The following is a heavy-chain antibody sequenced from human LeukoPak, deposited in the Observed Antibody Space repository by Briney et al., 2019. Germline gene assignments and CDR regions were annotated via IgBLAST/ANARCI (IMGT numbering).Heavy chain of an antibody. Sequence: SETLSLTCTVSGGSISSSSYYWGWIRQPPGTGLEWIGSIYYSGSTYYNPSLKSRVTISVDTSKNQFSLKLSSVTAADTAVYYCARDPDYNPFYFDYWGQGTLVTVSS. V-gene: IGHV4-39*07. CDR1: GGSISSSSYY. J-gene: IGHJ4*02. D-gene: IGHD4-11*01. CDR3: ARDPDYNPFYFDY. CDR2: IYYSGST.